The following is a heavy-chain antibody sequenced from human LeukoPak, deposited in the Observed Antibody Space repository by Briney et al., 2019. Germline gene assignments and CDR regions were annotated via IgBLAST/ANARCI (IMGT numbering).Heavy chain of an antibody. CDR1: GFTFSSYS. J-gene: IGHJ4*02. CDR2: ISSSSSYI. CDR3: AISPVAGTDYFDY. V-gene: IGHV3-21*01. D-gene: IGHD6-19*01. Sequence: PGGSLRLSCAASGFTFSSYSMNWVRQAPGKGLEWVSSISSSSSYIYYADSVKGRFTISRDNAKNSLYLQMNSLRAEDTAVYYCAISPVAGTDYFDYWGQGTLVTVSS.